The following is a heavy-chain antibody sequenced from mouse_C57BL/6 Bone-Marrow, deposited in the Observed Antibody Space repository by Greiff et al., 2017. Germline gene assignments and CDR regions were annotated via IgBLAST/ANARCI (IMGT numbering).Heavy chain of an antibody. J-gene: IGHJ3*01. CDR3: ARSFYYYGSSPWFAY. D-gene: IGHD1-1*01. Sequence: VQLQQPGAELVMPGASVKLSCKASGYTFTSYWMHWVKQRPGQGLEWIGEIDPSDSYTNYNQKFKGKSTLTVDNSSSTAYMQLSSLTSEDSAVYYCARSFYYYGSSPWFAYWGQGTLVTVSA. CDR1: GYTFTSYW. V-gene: IGHV1-69*01. CDR2: IDPSDSYT.